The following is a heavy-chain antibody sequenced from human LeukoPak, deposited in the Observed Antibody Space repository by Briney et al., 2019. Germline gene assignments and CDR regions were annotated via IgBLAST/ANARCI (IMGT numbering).Heavy chain of an antibody. CDR3: ARGGYGHGFDI. CDR2: VDSDGSDT. V-gene: IGHV3-74*01. CDR1: GFSFTNYW. Sequence: GGSLRLSCVASGFSFTNYWMHWVRQSPGKGLEWVSRVDSDGSDTIYADSVRGRFTISRDNAQNTVFLQMNSLRVEDTAVYYCARGGYGHGFDIWGRGTMVTVSS. J-gene: IGHJ3*02. D-gene: IGHD5-12*01.